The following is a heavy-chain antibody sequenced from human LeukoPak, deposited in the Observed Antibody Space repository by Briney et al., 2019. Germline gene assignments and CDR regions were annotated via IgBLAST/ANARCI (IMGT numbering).Heavy chain of an antibody. D-gene: IGHD1-14*01. CDR2: IYYSGST. V-gene: IGHV4-59*08. CDR3: ARLNPYYFDY. Sequence: WGWIRPXPGKGLEWIGYIYYSGSTNYTPSLKSRFTISVDTSKNQFSLKLSSVTAADTAVYYCARLNPYYFDYWGQGTLVTVSS. J-gene: IGHJ4*02.